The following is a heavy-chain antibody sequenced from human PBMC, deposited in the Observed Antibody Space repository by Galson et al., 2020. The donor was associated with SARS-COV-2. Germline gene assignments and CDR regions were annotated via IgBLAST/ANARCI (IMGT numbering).Heavy chain of an antibody. CDR3: ARVPDRYCSSTSCYVLDY. CDR1: GGTFSSYA. J-gene: IGHJ4*02. D-gene: IGHD2-2*01. V-gene: IGHV1-69*04. CDR2: IIPILGIA. Sequence: SVKVSCKASGGTFSSYAISWVRQAPGQGLEWMGRIIPILGIANYAQKFQGRVTITADKSTSTAYMELSSLRSEDTAVYYCARVPDRYCSSTSCYVLDYWGQGTLVTVSS.